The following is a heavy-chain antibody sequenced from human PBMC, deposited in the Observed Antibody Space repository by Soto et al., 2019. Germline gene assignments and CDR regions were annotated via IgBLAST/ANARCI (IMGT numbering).Heavy chain of an antibody. V-gene: IGHV3-11*01. CDR1: GFTLSDYY. CDR2: ISSSGSSK. Sequence: QVQLVESGGGLVKPGGSLRLSCAASGFTLSDYYMSWIRQPPGKGLEWVSYISSSGSSKDYADSVKGRFTVSRDNAKNPLFLQMDSLRAEDSAVYYCAGKNNYAFWGQGTLVTVSS. D-gene: IGHD4-4*01. J-gene: IGHJ4*02. CDR3: AGKNNYAF.